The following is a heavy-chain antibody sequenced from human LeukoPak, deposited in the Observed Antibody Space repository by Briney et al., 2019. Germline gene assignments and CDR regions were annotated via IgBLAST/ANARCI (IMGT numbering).Heavy chain of an antibody. D-gene: IGHD3-10*01. CDR3: AKGYYGSGSYKSFDP. J-gene: IGHJ5*02. Sequence: GGSLRLSCAASGFTFSSYAMSWVRQAPGKGLEWVSAISGSGGSTYYADSVKGRFTISRDNSKNTLYLQMNSLRAEDTAVYYCAKGYYGSGSYKSFDPWGQGTLVTVSS. CDR1: GFTFSSYA. CDR2: ISGSGGST. V-gene: IGHV3-23*01.